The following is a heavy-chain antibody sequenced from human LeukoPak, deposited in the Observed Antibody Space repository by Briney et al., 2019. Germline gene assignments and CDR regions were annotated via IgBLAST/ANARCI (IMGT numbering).Heavy chain of an antibody. CDR1: GGPIGSYY. CDR2: IYYSGST. V-gene: IGHV4-59*01. J-gene: IGHJ5*02. D-gene: IGHD5-12*01. Sequence: SETLALTCTVSGGPIGSYYWSWIRQPPGKGLEWIEYIYYSGSTNYNPSLKSRVTISLDTSKNQFSLRLNSVTTADTAVYYCARGTIVARPNWFDPWGQGTLVTVSS. CDR3: ARGTIVARPNWFDP.